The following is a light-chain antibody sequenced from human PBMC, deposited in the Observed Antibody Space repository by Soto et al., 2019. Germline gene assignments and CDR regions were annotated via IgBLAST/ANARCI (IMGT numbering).Light chain of an antibody. V-gene: IGLV2-23*01. Sequence: QSALTQPASASGSPGQSITISCTGTSGDVGGYNFVSWYRQYPGKAPKLMIYEDTKRPSGVSNRFSGSKFGNMASLTISGEEDDDESDYFCSSCAGTNVIFGGGTKLTVL. CDR1: SGDVGGYNF. J-gene: IGLJ2*01. CDR2: EDT. CDR3: SSCAGTNVI.